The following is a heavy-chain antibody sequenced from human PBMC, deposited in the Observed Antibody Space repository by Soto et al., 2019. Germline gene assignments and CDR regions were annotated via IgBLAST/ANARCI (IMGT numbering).Heavy chain of an antibody. CDR2: VYATGTT. J-gene: IGHJ5*02. V-gene: IGHV4-4*07. CDR3: VRDGSKSLRDWFDP. CDR1: GGSISKFY. Sequence: PSETLSLTXNVSGGSISKFYWAWIRKTAGSGLEWMGRVYATGTTDYNPSLRSRVAMSVDISKKTFSLRLRSVTGADSGVYYCVRDGSKSLRDWFDPWGQGILVTVSS.